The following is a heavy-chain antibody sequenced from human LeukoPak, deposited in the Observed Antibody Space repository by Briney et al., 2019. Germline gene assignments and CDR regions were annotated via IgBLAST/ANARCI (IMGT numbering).Heavy chain of an antibody. V-gene: IGHV3-23*01. Sequence: GGSLRLACAASGYTFSSYAMNWVRQAPGRGLEWVSGISGSGDNTYYADSVKGRFTISRDNSKNTLYLQMNSLRAEDTAVYYCAKVRSGDIAAALNYWGQGTLVPVSS. CDR1: GYTFSSYA. D-gene: IGHD6-13*01. CDR3: AKVRSGDIAAALNY. J-gene: IGHJ4*02. CDR2: ISGSGDNT.